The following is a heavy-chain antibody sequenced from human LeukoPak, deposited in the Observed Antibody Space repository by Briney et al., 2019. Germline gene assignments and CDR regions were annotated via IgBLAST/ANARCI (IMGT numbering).Heavy chain of an antibody. J-gene: IGHJ4*01. Sequence: PSETLSLTCTVSGDSISRGSYSWSWIRQPAGKGLEWIGLIYTSGSPNYNPSLKSRVAISVDTSNNQFSLKLSSVPAADTAVYYSPRGRAYSSLWGHGTQVTVSS. CDR2: IYTSGSP. CDR1: GDSISRGSYS. CDR3: PRGRAYSSL. D-gene: IGHD5-18*01. V-gene: IGHV4-61*02.